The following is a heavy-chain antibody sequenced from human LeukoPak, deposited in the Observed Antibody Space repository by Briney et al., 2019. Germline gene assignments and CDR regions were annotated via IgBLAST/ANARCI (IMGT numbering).Heavy chain of an antibody. Sequence: GASVKVSCKASGYTFTGYYMHWVRQAPGQGLEWMGWINPNSGGTNYAQKFQGRVTMTRDTSINTAYMELSRLRSDDTAVYYCARARTTGTTDDAFDIWGQGTMVTVSS. CDR1: GYTFTGYY. CDR2: INPNSGGT. D-gene: IGHD1-1*01. V-gene: IGHV1-2*02. CDR3: ARARTTGTTDDAFDI. J-gene: IGHJ3*02.